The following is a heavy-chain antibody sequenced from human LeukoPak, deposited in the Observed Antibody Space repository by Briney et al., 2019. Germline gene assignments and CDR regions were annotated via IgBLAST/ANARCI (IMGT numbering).Heavy chain of an antibody. D-gene: IGHD3-22*01. CDR3: AREHITMIVGRYFDL. CDR1: VGSIGTFY. CDR2: IHNSGRT. J-gene: IGHJ2*01. Sequence: SETLSLTCTVSVGSIGTFYWTWIRQPPGKGLEWIGYIHNSGRTNYNASLNSRVTISVDTSKNQFSLRLRSVTAADTAVYYCAREHITMIVGRYFDLWGRGTLVTVSS. V-gene: IGHV4-59*01.